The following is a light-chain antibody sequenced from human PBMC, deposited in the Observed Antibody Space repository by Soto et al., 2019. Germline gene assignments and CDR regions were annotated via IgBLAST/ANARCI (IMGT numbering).Light chain of an antibody. CDR3: QQFGSSPT. CDR1: QSVSSNF. CDR2: GAS. Sequence: MVLTQSPGTLSLSPGDRATLSCRARQSVSSNFLTWYQQKPGQPPRLLIYGASIRATRIPDRFSGSGSGTDFTLTISRLEPEDFAVYYCQQFGSSPTFGQGTKVEIK. V-gene: IGKV3-20*01. J-gene: IGKJ1*01.